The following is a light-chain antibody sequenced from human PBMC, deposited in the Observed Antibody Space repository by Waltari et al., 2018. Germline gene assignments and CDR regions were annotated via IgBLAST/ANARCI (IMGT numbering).Light chain of an antibody. J-gene: IGKJ2*01. CDR3: QLYDSSPEYT. V-gene: IGKV3-20*01. CDR1: QGGRSRV. CDR2: GAS. Sequence: ARQGGRSRVLALVPERPGQASRAPNYGASSKGNGFPDRFSGSGSGTDFTLTITRLEPEDFAVYYCQLYDSSPEYTFGQGTKLEIK.